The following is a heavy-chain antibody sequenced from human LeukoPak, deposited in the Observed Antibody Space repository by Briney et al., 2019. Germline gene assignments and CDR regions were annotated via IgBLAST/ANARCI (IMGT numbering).Heavy chain of an antibody. J-gene: IGHJ4*02. CDR2: IYYSGST. CDR1: GGSISSYH. D-gene: IGHD3-22*01. V-gene: IGHV4-59*01. Sequence: SETLSLTCTVSGGSISSYHWSWIRQPPGKGLEWIGYIYYSGSTNYNPSLKSRVTISVDTSKNQFSLKLSSVTAADTAVYYCARSSSYYYDSSGTFDYWGQGTLVTVSS. CDR3: ARSSSYYYDSSGTFDY.